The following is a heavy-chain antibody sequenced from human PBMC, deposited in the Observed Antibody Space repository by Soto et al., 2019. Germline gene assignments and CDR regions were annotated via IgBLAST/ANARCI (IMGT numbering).Heavy chain of an antibody. CDR2: IYYIGRT. Sequence: QVQLQESGPGLVKPSQTLSLICAVSGVSINSDAYYWTWIRQPPGEGLEWIGYIYYIGRTLYNPSLMSRVTISMDTSKNQFSLNLNSVSAADTAVYYCARDRSNSPDYFADWGQGTLVTVSS. V-gene: IGHV4-30-4*01. J-gene: IGHJ4*02. D-gene: IGHD6-6*01. CDR3: ARDRSNSPDYFAD. CDR1: GVSINSDAYY.